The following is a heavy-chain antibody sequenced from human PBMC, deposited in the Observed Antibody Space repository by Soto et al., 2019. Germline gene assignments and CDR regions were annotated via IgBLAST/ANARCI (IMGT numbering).Heavy chain of an antibody. D-gene: IGHD2-2*01. CDR2: VRNKANRDST. Sequence: EVQLVESGGGLVQPGGSLRLSCVVSGFTFSDHYMDWVRRAPGKGLEYIGRVRNKANRDSTEYAASVKGRFTISRVASRNSLYLPMNCLRTGVTAVYYCVSGSRFWSLDYWGQGTLVTVSS. CDR1: GFTFSDHY. CDR3: VSGSRFWSLDY. V-gene: IGHV3-72*01. J-gene: IGHJ4*02.